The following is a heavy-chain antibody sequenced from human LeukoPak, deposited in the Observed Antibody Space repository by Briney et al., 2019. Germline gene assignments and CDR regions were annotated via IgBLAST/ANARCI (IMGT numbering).Heavy chain of an antibody. Sequence: SETLSLTCDVPGGSFSGYLWSWIRQSPGKGLEWIGEVNYRGSPNYNPSLESRVTISVDTSKNQLSLKLTSVAAADTALYYCSRSGLTGMREYERADYYYYGMDLWGQGAAVTVFS. J-gene: IGHJ6*02. CDR2: VNYRGSP. D-gene: IGHD3-16*01. CDR1: GGSFSGYL. V-gene: IGHV4-34*01. CDR3: SRSGLTGMREYERADYYYYGMDL.